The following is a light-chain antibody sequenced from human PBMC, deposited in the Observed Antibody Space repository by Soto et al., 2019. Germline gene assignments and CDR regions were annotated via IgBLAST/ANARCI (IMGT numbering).Light chain of an antibody. CDR1: QSVSSY. CDR3: QQGSIGWT. J-gene: IGKJ1*01. CDR2: DAS. V-gene: IGKV3-11*01. Sequence: EIVLTQSPATLSLSPGERATLSCRASQSVSSYLAWYQQKPGQAPRLLIYDASNRATGIPARFSGSGSGTDFTLTISSLEPEDFAVYYCQQGSIGWTVGQGTKV.